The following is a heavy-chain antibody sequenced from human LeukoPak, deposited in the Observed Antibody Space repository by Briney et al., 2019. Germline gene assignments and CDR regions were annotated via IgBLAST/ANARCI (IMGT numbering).Heavy chain of an antibody. CDR3: ARDEIGLDGDYGLLYYYYMDV. CDR2: ISSSSSYI. D-gene: IGHD4-17*01. J-gene: IGHJ6*03. V-gene: IGHV3-21*01. CDR1: GFTFSSYS. Sequence: GGSLRLSCAASGFTFSSYSMNWVRQAPGKGLEWVSSISSSSSYIYYADSVKGRFTISRDNAKNSLYLQMDSLRAEDTAVYYCARDEIGLDGDYGLLYYYYMDVWGKGTTVTVSS.